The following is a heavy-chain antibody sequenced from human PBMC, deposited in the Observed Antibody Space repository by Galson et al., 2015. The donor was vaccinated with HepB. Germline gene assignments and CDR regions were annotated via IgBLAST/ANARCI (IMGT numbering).Heavy chain of an antibody. CDR3: TRVPYGAARMYYFDY. V-gene: IGHV3-11*06. Sequence: SLRLSCAASEFTFSDYYMSWIRQAPGKGLEWISIISNDGAYTNYADSVKGRFTISRDSSKNILFLQMDSVRADDTAVYFCTRVPYGAARMYYFDYWGQGTRVTVSS. J-gene: IGHJ4*02. D-gene: IGHD6-6*01. CDR2: ISNDGAYT. CDR1: EFTFSDYY.